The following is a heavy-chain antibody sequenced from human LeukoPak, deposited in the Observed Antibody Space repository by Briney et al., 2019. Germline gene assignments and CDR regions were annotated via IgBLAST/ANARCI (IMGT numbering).Heavy chain of an antibody. Sequence: SETLSLTCTVSGGSISSSSYYWGWIRQPPGKGLEWIGSIYYSGSTYYNPSLKSRVTISVDTSKDQFSLKLSSVTAADTAVYYCARLVTMVRGVIKIFDYWGQGTLVTVSS. V-gene: IGHV4-39*01. CDR3: ARLVTMVRGVIKIFDY. J-gene: IGHJ4*02. D-gene: IGHD3-10*01. CDR2: IYYSGST. CDR1: GGSISSSSYY.